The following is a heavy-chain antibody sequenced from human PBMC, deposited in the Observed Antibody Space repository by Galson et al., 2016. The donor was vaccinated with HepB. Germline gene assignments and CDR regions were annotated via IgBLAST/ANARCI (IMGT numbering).Heavy chain of an antibody. CDR1: GFTFSRYV. J-gene: IGHJ4*02. CDR2: LSYDGSNE. D-gene: IGHD2-15*01. V-gene: IGHV3-30-3*01. Sequence: SLRLSCAVSGFTFSRYVMYWVRQAPGKGLEWVAVLSYDGSNEYYADPLKGLFTISRDNSKNTLYLQMNSLRGEDTAVYYCASEILGHCSGGSCYTGDHWGQGTLVTVSS. CDR3: ASEILGHCSGGSCYTGDH.